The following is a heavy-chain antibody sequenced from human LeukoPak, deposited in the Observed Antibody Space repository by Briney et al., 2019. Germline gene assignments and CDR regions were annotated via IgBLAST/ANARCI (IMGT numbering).Heavy chain of an antibody. Sequence: PGGSLRLSCAASGFTFSSYGMRWVRQAPGKGLEWVAFIRYDGSNKYYADSVKGRFTISRDNSKNTLYLQMNSLRAEDTAVYYCAKKLGGSYGGPFDYWGQGTLVTVSS. CDR3: AKKLGGSYGGPFDY. CDR2: IRYDGSNK. CDR1: GFTFSSYG. J-gene: IGHJ4*02. D-gene: IGHD1-26*01. V-gene: IGHV3-30*02.